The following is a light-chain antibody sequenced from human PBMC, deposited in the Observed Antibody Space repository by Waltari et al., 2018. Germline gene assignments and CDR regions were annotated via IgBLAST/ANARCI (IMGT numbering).Light chain of an antibody. V-gene: IGKV3-15*01. CDR2: GAS. CDR1: QNVSSN. Sequence: EIVMTQSPATLSVSPGERVTLSCRASQNVSSNLAWYKQKPGQTPRLLIYGASTRATGFPARFSGSGSGTEFTLTIGSLQSEDFTVYYCQQYNNWPLTFGGGTKVEIK. CDR3: QQYNNWPLT. J-gene: IGKJ4*01.